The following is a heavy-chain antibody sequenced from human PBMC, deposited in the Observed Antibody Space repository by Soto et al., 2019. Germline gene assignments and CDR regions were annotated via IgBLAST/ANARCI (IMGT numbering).Heavy chain of an antibody. CDR2: INHSGST. CDR1: GGSFSGYY. D-gene: IGHD2-2*01. CDR3: AREQLGYCSSTSCYASWFDP. Sequence: SETLSLTCAVYGGSFSGYYWSWIRQPPGKGLEWIGEINHSGSTNYNPSLKSRVTISVDTSKNQFSLKLSSVTAADTAVYYCAREQLGYCSSTSCYASWFDPWGQGTLVTVSS. J-gene: IGHJ5*02. V-gene: IGHV4-34*01.